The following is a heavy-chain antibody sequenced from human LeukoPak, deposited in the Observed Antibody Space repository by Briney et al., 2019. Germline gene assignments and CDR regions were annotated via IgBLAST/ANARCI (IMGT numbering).Heavy chain of an antibody. Sequence: GRSLRLSCAASGFTFSSYGMHWVRQAPGKGLEWVAVIWYDGSNKYYADSVKGRFSISRDNSKNTLYLQMNSLRAEDTAVYYCAKEGDISSSWYLSNYFDYWGQGTLVTVSS. CDR1: GFTFSSYG. J-gene: IGHJ4*02. V-gene: IGHV3-33*06. D-gene: IGHD6-13*01. CDR3: AKEGDISSSWYLSNYFDY. CDR2: IWYDGSNK.